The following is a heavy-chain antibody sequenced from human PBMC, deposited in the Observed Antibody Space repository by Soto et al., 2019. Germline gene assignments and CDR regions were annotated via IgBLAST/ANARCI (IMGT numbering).Heavy chain of an antibody. D-gene: IGHD6-6*01. CDR1: GGSFSGYY. Sequence: SETLSLTCAVYGGSFSGYYWSWIRQPPGKGLEWIGEINHSGSTNYNPSLKSRVTISVDTSKNQFSLKLSSVTAADTAVYYCARDHEYSSSSWFDPWGQGTLVTVSS. V-gene: IGHV4-34*01. CDR2: INHSGST. CDR3: ARDHEYSSSSWFDP. J-gene: IGHJ5*02.